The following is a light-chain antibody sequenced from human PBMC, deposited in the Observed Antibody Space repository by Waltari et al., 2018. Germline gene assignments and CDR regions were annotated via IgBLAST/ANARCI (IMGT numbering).Light chain of an antibody. V-gene: IGLV2-11*01. CDR1: SSDVGGYDY. CDR2: DVT. CDR3: CSYTGSIYV. Sequence: QSALAQPRSVSGSPGQSVTISCTGTSSDVGGYDYVSWYQQYPGKAPKLMIYDVTKRPAGVPMRFSGSKSGNTASLTISGLQAEDETYDYCCSYTGSIYVFGTGTEVTVL. J-gene: IGLJ1*01.